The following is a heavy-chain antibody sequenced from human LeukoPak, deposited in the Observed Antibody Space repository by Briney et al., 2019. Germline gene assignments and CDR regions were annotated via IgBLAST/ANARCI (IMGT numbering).Heavy chain of an antibody. CDR1: GYTFTNYA. J-gene: IGHJ4*02. CDR2: ISAYNGNT. Sequence: ASVKVSCKASGYTFTNYAIHWVRQAPGQGLEWMGWISAYNGNTNYAQKLQGRVTMTTDTSTSTAYMELRSLRSDDTAVCYCARVRPHYYDSSALIDYWGQGTLVTVSS. V-gene: IGHV1-18*01. CDR3: ARVRPHYYDSSALIDY. D-gene: IGHD3-22*01.